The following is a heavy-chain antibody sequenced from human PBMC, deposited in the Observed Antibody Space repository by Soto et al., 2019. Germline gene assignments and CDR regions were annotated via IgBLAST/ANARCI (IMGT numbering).Heavy chain of an antibody. J-gene: IGHJ4*02. D-gene: IGHD2-21*01. V-gene: IGHV1-58*01. CDR2: IVVGSGNT. CDR3: AAYRRDGYNYFDY. Sequence: ASVKVSCKASGFTFTSSAVQWVRQARGQRLEWIGWIVVGSGNTNYAQKFQERVTITRDMSTSTAYMELSGLRSEDTAVYYCAAYRRDGYNYFDYWGQGTLVTVSS. CDR1: GFTFTSSA.